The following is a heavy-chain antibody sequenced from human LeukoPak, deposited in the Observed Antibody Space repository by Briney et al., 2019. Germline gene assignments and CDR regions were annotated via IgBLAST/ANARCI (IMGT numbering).Heavy chain of an antibody. V-gene: IGHV1-2*02. CDR2: INPNSGGT. CDR1: GYTFTGYY. CDR3: ARGTTIFGVVLPDY. J-gene: IGHJ4*02. Sequence: ASVKVSCKASGYTFTGYYMHWVRQAPGQGLEWMGWINPNSGGTNYAQKFQGRVTMTRDTSISTAYMELSSLRSEDTAVYYCARGTTIFGVVLPDYWGQGTLVTVSS. D-gene: IGHD3-3*01.